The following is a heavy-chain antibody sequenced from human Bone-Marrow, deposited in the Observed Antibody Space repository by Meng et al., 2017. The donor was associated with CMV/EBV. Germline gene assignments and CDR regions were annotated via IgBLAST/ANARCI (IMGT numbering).Heavy chain of an antibody. V-gene: IGHV3-30*02. CDR2: IRYDGSNK. CDR1: GFTFSSYG. J-gene: IGHJ4*02. Sequence: GGSLRLSCAASGFTFSSYGMHWVRQAPGKGLEWVAFIRYDGSNKYYADSVKGRFTISRDNAKNSLYLQMNSLRAEDTAVYYCARPWYSSGWIDYWGQGTLVTGSS. CDR3: ARPWYSSGWIDY. D-gene: IGHD6-19*01.